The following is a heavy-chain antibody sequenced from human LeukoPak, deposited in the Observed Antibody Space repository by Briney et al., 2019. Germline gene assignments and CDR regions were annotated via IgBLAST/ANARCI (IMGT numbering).Heavy chain of an antibody. J-gene: IGHJ4*02. CDR3: ARLYRGLSSIWPVGF. Sequence: ASVKVSCKASGYTFTSYYMHWIRQAPGQGFEWLGIINPSGGSTTYAQKFQGRVTVTRDTSTSTVYMELSSLRSDDTAVYYCARLYRGLSSIWPVGFWGQGTLVTVSS. D-gene: IGHD6-13*01. V-gene: IGHV1-46*01. CDR1: GYTFTSYY. CDR2: INPSGGST.